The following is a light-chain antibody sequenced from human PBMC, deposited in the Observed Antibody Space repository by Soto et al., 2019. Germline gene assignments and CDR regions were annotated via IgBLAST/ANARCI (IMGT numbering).Light chain of an antibody. CDR3: QHYDGYSLT. Sequence: DIQMTQSPSALSASVGDRVIITCRASQSISNWLAWYQQKPGKAPKLLIYKTSSLQSGVPSRFSGSGSGTEFTLTISGLQPDDFATYYCQHYDGYSLTFGGGTKVEI. CDR2: KTS. V-gene: IGKV1-5*03. J-gene: IGKJ4*01. CDR1: QSISNW.